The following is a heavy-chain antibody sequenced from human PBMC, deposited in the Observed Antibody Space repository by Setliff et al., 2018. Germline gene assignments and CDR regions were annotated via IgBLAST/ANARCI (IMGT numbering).Heavy chain of an antibody. Sequence: SESLSLTCTVSGGSIRSSYYYWGWIRQPPGKGLEWIGSIYYNGSTHFNPSLKSRVAIAVDTSKNLLSLRVNSVTATDTAVYYCARPLEESFGGVRDSDAFDVWGQGTMVT. D-gene: IGHD3-16*01. CDR1: GGSIRSSYYY. V-gene: IGHV4-39*01. CDR3: ARPLEESFGGVRDSDAFDV. J-gene: IGHJ3*01. CDR2: IYYNGST.